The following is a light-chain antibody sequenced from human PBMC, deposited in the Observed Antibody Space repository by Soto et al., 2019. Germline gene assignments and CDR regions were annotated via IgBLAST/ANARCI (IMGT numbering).Light chain of an antibody. J-gene: IGKJ1*01. CDR3: LQHNNYPWT. Sequence: DIQLTQSPSLLSASIGHRVTITCRASHDISTFLAWYQQKPGKAPKLLIYEASTLQSGVPSRFSGTASGTEFTLTISGLLPEDFATYYCLQHNNYPWTFGQWTKGDIK. V-gene: IGKV1-9*01. CDR1: HDISTF. CDR2: EAS.